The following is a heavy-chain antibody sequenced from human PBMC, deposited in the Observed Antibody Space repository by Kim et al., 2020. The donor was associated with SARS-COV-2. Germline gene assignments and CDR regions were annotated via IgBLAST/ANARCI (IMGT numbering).Heavy chain of an antibody. J-gene: IGHJ4*02. CDR2: IKKDEREK. CDR3: AGDGYNY. Sequence: GGSLRLSCAASGLTFGDYSMYWVRQAPGKGLEWVAAIKKDEREKFYADSVKGRFTISRDNAKNSLYLQMNSVRVEDTAVYYCAGDGYNYWGQGTLVTVSS. V-gene: IGHV3-7*01. CDR1: GLTFGDYS. D-gene: IGHD2-2*02.